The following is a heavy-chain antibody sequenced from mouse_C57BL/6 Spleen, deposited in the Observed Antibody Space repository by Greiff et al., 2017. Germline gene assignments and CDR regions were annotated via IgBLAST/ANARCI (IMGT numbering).Heavy chain of an antibody. V-gene: IGHV1-64*01. CDR3: ERGSNYDYYAMDY. J-gene: IGHJ4*01. CDR1: GYTFTSYW. Sequence: QVQLQQPGAELVKPGASVKLSCKASGYTFTSYWMHWVKQRPGQGLEWIGMIHPNSGSTNYNEKFKSKATLTVDKSSSTAYMQLSSLTSEDSAVYYCERGSNYDYYAMDYWGQGTSVTVSS. D-gene: IGHD2-5*01. CDR2: IHPNSGST.